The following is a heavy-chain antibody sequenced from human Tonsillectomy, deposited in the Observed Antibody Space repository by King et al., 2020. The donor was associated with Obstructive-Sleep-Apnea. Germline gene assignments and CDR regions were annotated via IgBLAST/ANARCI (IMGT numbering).Heavy chain of an antibody. D-gene: IGHD1-26*01. Sequence: VQLVESGGGLVQPGGSLRLSCAASGFTFSSYSMNWVRQAPGKGLEWVSYISSTGSSIYYADFVKGRFTISRDNAKNSLYLQMNSLRADDTAVYYCARLPGSGSYDYWGQGTLVTVSS. J-gene: IGHJ4*02. CDR3: ARLPGSGSYDY. CDR2: ISSTGSSI. CDR1: GFTFSSYS. V-gene: IGHV3-48*04.